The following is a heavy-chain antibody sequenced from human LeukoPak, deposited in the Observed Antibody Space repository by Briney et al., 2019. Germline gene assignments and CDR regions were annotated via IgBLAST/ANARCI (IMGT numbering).Heavy chain of an antibody. Sequence: GGSLGLSRVASGFRLSNYGMHWVRQAPGAGLEWVTVIWYDGRNEYYADSVKGRFTISRDNSENTLYLQMNSLRGDDTAVYYCARHAYGMDVWGQGTTATVSS. CDR2: IWYDGRNE. CDR1: GFRLSNYG. CDR3: ARHAYGMDV. V-gene: IGHV3-33*08. J-gene: IGHJ6*02.